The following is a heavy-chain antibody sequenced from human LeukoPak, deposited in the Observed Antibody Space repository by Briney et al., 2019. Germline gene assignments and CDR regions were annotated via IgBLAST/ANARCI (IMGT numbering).Heavy chain of an antibody. CDR1: GFSFSSYG. Sequence: PGGSLRLSCAASGFSFSSYGMNWVRQAPGKGLEWVAFIRYDGSNKYYADSVKGRFTISRDNSKNTLYLQMNSLRAEDTAVYYCAKDMGRRSIAVDGPKYRSAWYLDYWGQGTLVTVSS. D-gene: IGHD6-13*01. CDR2: IRYDGSNK. V-gene: IGHV3-30*02. CDR3: AKDMGRRSIAVDGPKYRSAWYLDY. J-gene: IGHJ4*02.